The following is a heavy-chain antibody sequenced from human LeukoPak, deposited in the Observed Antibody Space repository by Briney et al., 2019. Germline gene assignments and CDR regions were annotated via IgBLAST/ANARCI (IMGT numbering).Heavy chain of an antibody. Sequence: SETLSLTCTVSGYSISSGYYWGWIRQPPGKGLEWIGEINHSGSTNYNPSLKSRVTISVDTSKNQFSLKLSSVTAADTAVYYCARAYVYYYDSSGYYYYWYFDLWGRGTLVTVSS. V-gene: IGHV4-38-2*02. J-gene: IGHJ2*01. D-gene: IGHD3-22*01. CDR1: GYSISSGYY. CDR2: INHSGST. CDR3: ARAYVYYYDSSGYYYYWYFDL.